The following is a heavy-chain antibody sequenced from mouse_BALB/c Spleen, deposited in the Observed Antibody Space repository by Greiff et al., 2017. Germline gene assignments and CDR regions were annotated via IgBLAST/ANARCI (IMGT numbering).Heavy chain of an antibody. J-gene: IGHJ3*01. CDR1: GFTFSSYG. D-gene: IGHD2-14*01. V-gene: IGHV5-6*01. CDR3: ARHDYRYGWFAY. Sequence: EVKLMESGGDLVKPGGSLKLSCAASGFTFSSYGMSWVRQTPDKRLEWVATISSGGSYTYYPDSVKGRFTISRDNAKNTLYLQMSSLKSEDTAMYYCARHDYRYGWFAYWGQGTLVTVSA. CDR2: ISSGGSYT.